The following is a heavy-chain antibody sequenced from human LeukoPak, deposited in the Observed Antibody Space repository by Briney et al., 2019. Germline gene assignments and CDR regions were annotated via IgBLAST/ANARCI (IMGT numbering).Heavy chain of an antibody. CDR2: INPSGGST. J-gene: IGHJ4*02. D-gene: IGHD6-19*01. Sequence: ASVKVSCKASGYTFTSYYMHWVRQAPGQGLEWMGIINPSGGSTSYAQKFQGRVTMTRDTSTSTVYMELSSLRSEDMAVYYCARAVKYRSGPLTDLLPYYFDYWGQGTLVTVSS. V-gene: IGHV1-46*01. CDR1: GYTFTSYY. CDR3: ARAVKYRSGPLTDLLPYYFDY.